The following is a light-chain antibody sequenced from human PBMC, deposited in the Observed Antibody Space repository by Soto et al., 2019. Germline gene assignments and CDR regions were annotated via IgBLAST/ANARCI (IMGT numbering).Light chain of an antibody. CDR2: GAS. CDR1: QSVDSN. V-gene: IGKV3D-15*01. J-gene: IGKJ4*01. CDR3: QQYNDWPLT. Sequence: EIMMTQSPATLSVSPGDGATLSCRASQSVDSNLAWYQQKPGQTPRLLIYGASTRPTGIPARFSGSGSGTEFTLTTISLQSEDSAVYYCQQYNDWPLTFGGGAKVDIK.